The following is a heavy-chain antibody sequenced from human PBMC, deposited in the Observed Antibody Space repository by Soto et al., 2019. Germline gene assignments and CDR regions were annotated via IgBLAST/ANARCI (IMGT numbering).Heavy chain of an antibody. CDR1: GYTFTSYG. D-gene: IGHD4-17*01. V-gene: IGHV1-18*01. J-gene: IGHJ3*02. CDR2: ISAYNGNT. Sequence: ASVKVSCKASGYTFTSYGISWVRQAPGQGLEWVGWISAYNGNTNYAQKLQGRVTMTTDTSTSTAYMELRSLRSDDTAVYYCARDVGDYGWHDAFDIWGQGTMVTVSS. CDR3: ARDVGDYGWHDAFDI.